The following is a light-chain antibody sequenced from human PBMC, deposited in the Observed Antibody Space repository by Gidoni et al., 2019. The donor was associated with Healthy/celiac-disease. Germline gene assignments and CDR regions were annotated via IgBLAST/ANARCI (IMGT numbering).Light chain of an antibody. CDR3: QQYNNWPPIT. CDR1: QSVSSI. V-gene: IGKV3D-15*01. CDR2: GAA. J-gene: IGKJ5*01. Sequence: ELVLTQSPATLSVSPGERATLSCSASQSVSSILAWYQQKPSQATGLLIYGAATRATGIPARFSGSGSGTEFTLTISSLQSEDFAVYYCQQYNNWPPITFGQGTRLEIK.